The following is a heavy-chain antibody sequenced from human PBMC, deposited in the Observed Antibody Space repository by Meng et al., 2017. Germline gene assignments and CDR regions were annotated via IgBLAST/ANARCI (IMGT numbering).Heavy chain of an antibody. D-gene: IGHD4-17*01. Sequence: LVGTGGGLIQPGGSPRLSCAASGFTVSSNYMSWVRQAPGKGLEWVSVIYSGGSTYYADSVKGRFTISRDNSKNTLYLQMNSLRAEDTAVYHCARAVTRYYFDYWGQGTLVTVSS. CDR2: IYSGGST. J-gene: IGHJ4*02. CDR3: ARAVTRYYFDY. CDR1: GFTVSSNY. V-gene: IGHV3-53*02.